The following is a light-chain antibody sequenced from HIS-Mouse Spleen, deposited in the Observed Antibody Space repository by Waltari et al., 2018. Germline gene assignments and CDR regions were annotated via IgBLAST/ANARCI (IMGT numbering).Light chain of an antibody. J-gene: IGLJ2*01. CDR2: EDS. V-gene: IGLV3-10*01. CDR3: YSPDSSGNHRV. CDR1: ALPKKY. Sequence: SYELTQPPSVSVSPGQTARITCSGDALPKKYAYWYQQKSGQAPVLVIYEDSKRPSGIPERCPGSSSGTMATLTISGAQVEDEADYYCYSPDSSGNHRVFGGGTKLTVL.